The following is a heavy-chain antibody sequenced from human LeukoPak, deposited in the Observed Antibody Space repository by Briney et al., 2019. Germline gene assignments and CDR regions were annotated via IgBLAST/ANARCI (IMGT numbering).Heavy chain of an antibody. CDR3: ARANYYDSSGYYSGYYYYMDV. J-gene: IGHJ6*03. CDR2: IYTSGIT. Sequence: PSETLSLTCTVSGGSISSGSYYWSWIRQPAGKGLEWIGRIYTSGITNYNPSLKSRVTISVDTSKNQFSLKLSSVTAADTAVYYCARANYYDSSGYYSGYYYYMDVWGKGTTVTISS. V-gene: IGHV4-61*02. CDR1: GGSISSGSYY. D-gene: IGHD3-22*01.